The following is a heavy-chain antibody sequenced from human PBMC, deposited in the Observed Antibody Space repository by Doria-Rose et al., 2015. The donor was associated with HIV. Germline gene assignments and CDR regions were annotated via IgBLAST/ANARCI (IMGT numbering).Heavy chain of an antibody. CDR3: ARMKSSRWYHKYYFDF. CDR2: IFSDDER. J-gene: IGHJ4*02. CDR1: GVSLSSPGMG. D-gene: IGHD6-13*01. Sequence: QVTLKESGPVLVKPTETLTLTCTVSGVSLSSPGMGVSWIRQPPGKALEWLANIFSDDERSYTTSLKSRLTISGRTSKSQVVITMTDMDLVDTATYYCARMKSSRWYHKYYFDFWGQGTLVIVSA. V-gene: IGHV2-26*01.